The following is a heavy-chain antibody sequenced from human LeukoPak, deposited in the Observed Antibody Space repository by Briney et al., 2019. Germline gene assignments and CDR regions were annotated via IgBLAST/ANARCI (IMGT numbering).Heavy chain of an antibody. V-gene: IGHV3-30*01. D-gene: IGHD3-22*01. CDR3: ARDSAPWLLLVPDV. CDR2: ISYDGRNK. J-gene: IGHJ6*04. CDR1: GFTFSSYA. Sequence: GRSLRLSCAASGFTFSSYAMHWVRQAPGKGLEWVAVISYDGRNKYYADSVKGRFTISRDNSKNTLYLQMNSLRAEDTAVYYCARDSAPWLLLVPDVWGKGTTVTVSS.